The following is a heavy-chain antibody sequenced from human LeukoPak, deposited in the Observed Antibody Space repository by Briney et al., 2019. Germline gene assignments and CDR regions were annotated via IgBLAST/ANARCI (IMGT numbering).Heavy chain of an antibody. D-gene: IGHD1-26*01. Sequence: ASVKVSCKASGYTFTSYDINWVRQATGQGLEWLGWMNPNSGNTGCAQRFQGRISMTSNTAISTAYMELSSLISDDTAVYYCARGRLHSAEFDPWGQGTLVTVSS. CDR2: MNPNSGNT. J-gene: IGHJ5*02. V-gene: IGHV1-8*01. CDR3: ARGRLHSAEFDP. CDR1: GYTFTSYD.